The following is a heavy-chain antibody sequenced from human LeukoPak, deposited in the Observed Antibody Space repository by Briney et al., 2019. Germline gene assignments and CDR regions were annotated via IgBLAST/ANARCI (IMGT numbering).Heavy chain of an antibody. D-gene: IGHD1-7*01. J-gene: IGHJ4*02. CDR3: ARGDWNYVYYFDY. V-gene: IGHV1-2*02. CDR2: INPNSGGT. Sequence: ASVKVSCKASGYTFTGYYMHWVRQAPGQGLEWMGWINPNSGGTNYAQKFQGRVTMTRDTSISTAYMELSRLRSDDTAVYYCARGDWNYVYYFDYWGQGTLVTVSS. CDR1: GYTFTGYY.